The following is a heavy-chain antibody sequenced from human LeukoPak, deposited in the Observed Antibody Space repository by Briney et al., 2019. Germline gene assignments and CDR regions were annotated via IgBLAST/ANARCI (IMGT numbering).Heavy chain of an antibody. V-gene: IGHV4-39*01. CDR2: IYYSGST. Sequence: SETLSLTCTVSGGSISSSSYYWGWIRQPPGKGLEWIGSIYYSGSTYYNPSLKSRVTISVDTSKNQFSLKVGSVTAADTAVYYCARLFGSSWSPLGYWGQGTLVTVSS. J-gene: IGHJ4*02. CDR3: ARLFGSSWSPLGY. D-gene: IGHD6-13*01. CDR1: GGSISSSSYY.